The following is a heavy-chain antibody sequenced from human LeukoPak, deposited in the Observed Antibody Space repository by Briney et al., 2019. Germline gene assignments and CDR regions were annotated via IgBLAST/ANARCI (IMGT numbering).Heavy chain of an antibody. D-gene: IGHD6-6*01. Sequence: GGSLRLSCAASAFTFSSYWMSWVRQAPGKGLEWVANIQQGGSEKYYVASVKGRFTISRDNAKNSLFLQMNSLRAEDTAVYYCARCHSSSSGDYWGQGTLVTVSS. CDR2: IQQGGSEK. CDR1: AFTFSSYW. V-gene: IGHV3-7*05. J-gene: IGHJ4*02. CDR3: ARCHSSSSGDY.